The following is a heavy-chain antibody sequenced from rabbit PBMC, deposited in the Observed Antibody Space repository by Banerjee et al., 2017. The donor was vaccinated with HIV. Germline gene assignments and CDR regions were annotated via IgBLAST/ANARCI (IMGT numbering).Heavy chain of an antibody. Sequence: QEQLKETGGGLVQPEGSLTLTCTASGFSFNNRYVMCWVRQAPGKGLEWIACINTSTGNTVYASWAKGRFTISKTSSTAVTLQMTSLTAADTATYFCARDRYGDTDAASGYWDLWGQGTLVTVS. CDR2: INTSTGNT. CDR3: ARDRYGDTDAASGYWDL. V-gene: IGHV1S45*01. CDR1: GFSFNNRYV. J-gene: IGHJ6*01. D-gene: IGHD8-1*01.